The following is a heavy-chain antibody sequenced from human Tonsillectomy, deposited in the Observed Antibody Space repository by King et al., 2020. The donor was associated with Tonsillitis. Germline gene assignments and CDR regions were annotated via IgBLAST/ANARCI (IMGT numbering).Heavy chain of an antibody. V-gene: IGHV6-1*01. D-gene: IGHD6-19*01. J-gene: IGHJ6*02. CDR3: ARDRIAVAGRYYYYYGVDV. Sequence: VQLQQSGPGLEKPSQTLSLTCAISGDSVSSNSAAWNWIRQSPSRGLEWLGRTYYRSKWYNHFAVSVKSRITINPDTSRNQFSLQLNSVTPEDTAVYYCARDRIAVAGRYYYYYGVDVWGQGTTVTVSS. CDR2: TYYRSKWYN. CDR1: GDSVSSNSAA.